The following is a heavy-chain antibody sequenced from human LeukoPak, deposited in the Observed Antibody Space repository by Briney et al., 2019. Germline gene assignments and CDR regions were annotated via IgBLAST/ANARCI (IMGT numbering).Heavy chain of an antibody. CDR2: MNPKSGNT. CDR1: GYTFTSD. V-gene: IGHV1-8*01. D-gene: IGHD2-15*01. Sequence: ASVKVSCRASGYTFTSDINWVRQAAGQGLEWRGWMNPKSGNTGYAKKFQGRVTMTRDISITTAYLEVNSLKSEDAAVYFCARGAVSRDCSGGSCYHLDIWGQGTMVTVSS. J-gene: IGHJ3*02. CDR3: ARGAVSRDCSGGSCYHLDI.